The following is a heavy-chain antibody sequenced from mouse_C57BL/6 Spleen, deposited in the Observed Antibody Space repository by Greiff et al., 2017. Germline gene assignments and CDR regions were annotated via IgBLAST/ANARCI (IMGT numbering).Heavy chain of an antibody. J-gene: IGHJ4*01. CDR2: IDPNSGGT. Sequence: QVHVKQPGAELVKPGASVKLSCKASGYTFTSYWMHWVKQRPGRGLEWIGRIDPNSGGTKYNEKFKSKATLTVDKPSSTAYMQLSSLTSEDSAVYYCAKRDYSNYGAMDYWGQGTSVTVSS. D-gene: IGHD2-5*01. CDR1: GYTFTSYW. V-gene: IGHV1-72*01. CDR3: AKRDYSNYGAMDY.